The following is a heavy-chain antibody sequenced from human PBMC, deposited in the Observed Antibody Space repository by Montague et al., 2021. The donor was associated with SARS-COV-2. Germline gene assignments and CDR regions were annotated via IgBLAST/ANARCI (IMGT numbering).Heavy chain of an antibody. D-gene: IGHD3-10*01. CDR1: GFTFSNYA. J-gene: IGHJ2*01. CDR3: AKDGATVRGLINWYFDP. CDR2: IFGSGSST. V-gene: IGHV3-23*03. Sequence: SLRLSCAASGFTFSNYAMNWVRQAPGKGLEWVSVIFGSGSSTYYSGSVRGRFTVSRDNSKNTLYLQMNNLRAEDTAVYYCAKDGATVRGLINWYFDPWGRGTLVTVSS.